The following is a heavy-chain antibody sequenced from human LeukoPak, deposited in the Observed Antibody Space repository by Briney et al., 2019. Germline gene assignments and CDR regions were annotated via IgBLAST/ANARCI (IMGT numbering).Heavy chain of an antibody. J-gene: IGHJ4*02. CDR2: INHSGST. D-gene: IGHD1-26*01. CDR3: ARAELTPLGSVDY. V-gene: IGHV4-34*01. Sequence: SETLSLTCAVYGGSFSGYYWSWIRQPPGKGLEWIGEINHSGSTNYNPSLKSRVTISDTSKNQFSLKLSSVTAADTVVYYCARAELTPLGSVDYWGQGTLVTVSS. CDR1: GGSFSGYY.